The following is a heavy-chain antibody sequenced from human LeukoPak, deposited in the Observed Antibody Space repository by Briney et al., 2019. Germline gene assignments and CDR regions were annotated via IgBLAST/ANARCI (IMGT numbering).Heavy chain of an antibody. V-gene: IGHV4-39*01. CDR2: IYYSGST. Sequence: PSETLSLTCTVSGGSISSSSYYWGWIRQPPGKGLEWIGSIYYSGSTYYNPSLKSRVTISVDTSKTQFSLKLSSVTAADTAVYYCARLSGYYYYMDVWGKGTTVTVSS. CDR3: ARLSGYYYYMDV. D-gene: IGHD3-10*01. J-gene: IGHJ6*03. CDR1: GGSISSSSYY.